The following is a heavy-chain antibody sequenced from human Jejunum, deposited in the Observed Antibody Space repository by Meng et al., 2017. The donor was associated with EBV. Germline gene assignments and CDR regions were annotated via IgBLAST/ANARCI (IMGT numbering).Heavy chain of an antibody. Sequence: EIQLVGSGGSLVQPGESLSLSWAASGFTLSTYWMHWVRQAPGKGLVWVSRISSDGRSITYADSVKGRFTISRDNAKNTLYLQMNSLRVEDTAVYYCATGQGDSRYYFDSWSQGTLVTVSS. V-gene: IGHV3-74*01. CDR1: GFTLSTYW. CDR3: ATGQGDSRYYFDS. J-gene: IGHJ4*02. D-gene: IGHD3-10*01. CDR2: ISSDGRSI.